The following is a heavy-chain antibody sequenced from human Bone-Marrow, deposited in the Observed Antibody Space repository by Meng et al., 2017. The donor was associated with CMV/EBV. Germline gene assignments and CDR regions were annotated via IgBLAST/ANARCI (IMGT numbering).Heavy chain of an antibody. CDR1: GYSFTSYW. CDR3: ARQRGYCTNGVCPYWYFDL. V-gene: IGHV5-51*01. J-gene: IGHJ2*01. Sequence: GESLKISCKGSGYSFTSYWIGWVRQMPGKGLEWMGIIYPGDSDTRYSPSFQGQVTISADKSISTAYLQWSSLKASDTAMYYCARQRGYCTNGVCPYWYFDLWGRGILVTVSS. D-gene: IGHD2-8*01. CDR2: IYPGDSDT.